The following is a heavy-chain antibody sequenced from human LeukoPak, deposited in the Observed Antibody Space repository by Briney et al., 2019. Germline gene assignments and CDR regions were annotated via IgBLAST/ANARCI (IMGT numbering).Heavy chain of an antibody. J-gene: IGHJ6*02. CDR1: GCSFTNYW. Sequence: GESLKISCKGSGCSFTNYWVGWARQMPGKGLEWMGIIYPGDSDTRYRPSFEGQVTISADKSISTAYLQWSSLKASDTAMYYCARYYYYGSGPRGCMDVWGQGTTVTVSS. CDR3: ARYYYYGSGPRGCMDV. V-gene: IGHV5-51*01. D-gene: IGHD3-10*01. CDR2: IYPGDSDT.